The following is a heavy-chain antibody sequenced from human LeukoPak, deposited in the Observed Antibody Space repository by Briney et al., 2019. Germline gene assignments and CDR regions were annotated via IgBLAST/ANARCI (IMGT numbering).Heavy chain of an antibody. Sequence: ASVKVSCKAPGGTFSSYAISWVRQAPGQGLEWMGGIIPIFGTANYAQKFQGRVTITADESTSTAHWELSSLRSEDTAVYYCARDREEKYQLPKAVAVFLGFDPWGQGTLVTVSS. CDR3: ARDREEKYQLPKAVAVFLGFDP. D-gene: IGHD2-2*01. J-gene: IGHJ5*02. CDR2: IIPIFGTA. CDR1: GGTFSSYA. V-gene: IGHV1-69*01.